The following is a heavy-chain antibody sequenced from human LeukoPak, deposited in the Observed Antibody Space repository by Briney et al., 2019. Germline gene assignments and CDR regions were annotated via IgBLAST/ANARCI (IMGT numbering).Heavy chain of an antibody. V-gene: IGHV4-59*01. D-gene: IGHD5-12*01. CDR2: IYYNGSS. CDR1: GVSISSYY. CDR3: ASEYVGRDYGGYDY. Sequence: SETLSLTCTVSGVSISSYYWIWIRQPPGKGLEWIGNIYYNGSSNYCLSLKSRVTISVDMSKNQFSLKLTSVTAADTAVYYCASEYVGRDYGGYDYWGQGALGTVSS. J-gene: IGHJ4*02.